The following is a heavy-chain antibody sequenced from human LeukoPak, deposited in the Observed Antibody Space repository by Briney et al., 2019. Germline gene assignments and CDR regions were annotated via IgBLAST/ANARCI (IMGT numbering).Heavy chain of an antibody. J-gene: IGHJ4*02. CDR3: ASCYDFWSGYYTNLGDY. CDR2: ISYDGSNK. D-gene: IGHD3-3*01. CDR1: GFTFSSYA. V-gene: IGHV3-30-3*01. Sequence: GGSLRLSCAASGFTFSSYAMHWVRQAPGKGLEWVAVISYDGSNKYCADSVKGRFTISRDNSKNTLYLQMNSLRAEDTAVYYCASCYDFWSGYYTNLGDYWGQGTLVTVSS.